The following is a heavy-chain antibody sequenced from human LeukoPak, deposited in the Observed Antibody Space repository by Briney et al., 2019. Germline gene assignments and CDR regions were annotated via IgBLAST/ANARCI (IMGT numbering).Heavy chain of an antibody. V-gene: IGHV3-15*01. D-gene: IGHD3/OR15-3a*01. CDR1: GFTFSTAW. J-gene: IGHJ3*01. Sequence: GGSLRLSCAGSGFTFSTAWMIWVRQAPGKGLEWVGRVKTKADGGTTDYAAPVKGRFTITRDDSKNTVHLQMNSLKTEDTAVYYCTTEDFWGQGTLVTVSS. CDR2: VKTKADGGTT. CDR3: TTEDF.